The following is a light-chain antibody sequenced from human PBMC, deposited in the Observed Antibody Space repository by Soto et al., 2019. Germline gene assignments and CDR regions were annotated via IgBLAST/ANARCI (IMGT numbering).Light chain of an antibody. CDR1: QTTSGRY. V-gene: IGKV3D-20*02. J-gene: IGKJ1*01. CDR2: DVS. CDR3: QQRSNWPRT. Sequence: EIVLPQSPGTLSLSPGESATLSCRTSQTTSGRYLAWYQQKPGQAPRLLIYDVSNRATDIPARFSGSGSGTDSTLTISSLEPEDLAVYYCQQRSNWPRTFGQGTKVDIK.